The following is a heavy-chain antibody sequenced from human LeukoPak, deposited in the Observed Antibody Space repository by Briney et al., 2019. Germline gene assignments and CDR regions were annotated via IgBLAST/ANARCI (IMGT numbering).Heavy chain of an antibody. Sequence: ASVKVSCKASGYTFTSYGISWVRQAPGQGLEWMGWISAYNGNTNYAQKLQGRVTMTRDTSISTAYMELSRLRSDDTAVYYCARVNDYGEVCDYWGQGTLVTVSS. CDR2: ISAYNGNT. CDR1: GYTFTSYG. V-gene: IGHV1-18*01. D-gene: IGHD4-17*01. CDR3: ARVNDYGEVCDY. J-gene: IGHJ4*02.